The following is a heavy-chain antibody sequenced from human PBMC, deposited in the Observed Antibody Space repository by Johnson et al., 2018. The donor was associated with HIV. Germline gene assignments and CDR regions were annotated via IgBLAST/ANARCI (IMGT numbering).Heavy chain of an antibody. D-gene: IGHD3-10*01. J-gene: IGHJ3*02. V-gene: IGHV3-23*04. CDR2: ISGSGGST. CDR1: GFTFDDYA. CDR3: ARDRPYYYGSGDAFDI. Sequence: MQLVESGGGLVQPGRSLRLSCAASGFTFDDYAMHWVRQAPGKGLEWVSGISGSGGSTYYADSVKGRFTISRDNSKNTLYLQMNSLRAEDTAVYYCARDRPYYYGSGDAFDIWGQGTMVTVSS.